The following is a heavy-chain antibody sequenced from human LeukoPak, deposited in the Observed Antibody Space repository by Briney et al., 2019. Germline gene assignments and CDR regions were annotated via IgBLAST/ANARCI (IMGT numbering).Heavy chain of an antibody. CDR3: ALVGGTGYYYYYMDV. D-gene: IGHD3-10*01. Sequence: PSETLSLTCTVSGGSISSRRYYWGWIRQPPGKGLEWIGSISYSGSTYYNPSLKSRVTISVDTSKNQLSLKLTSVTAADTAVYYCALVGGTGYYYYYMDVWGKGTTVTVSS. V-gene: IGHV4-39*01. J-gene: IGHJ6*03. CDR2: ISYSGST. CDR1: GGSISSRRYY.